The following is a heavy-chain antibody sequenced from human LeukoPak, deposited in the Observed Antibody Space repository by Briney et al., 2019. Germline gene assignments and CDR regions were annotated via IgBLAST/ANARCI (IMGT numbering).Heavy chain of an antibody. D-gene: IGHD1-26*01. CDR3: ARVSLPVGSWVVGATAYYFDY. V-gene: IGHV1-69*01. CDR1: GASVSSNA. Sequence: SVKVSCKAPGASVSSNAISWVRQAPGQGLGWMGGIIPIFGTANYAQKFQGRVTITADESTSTAYMELSSLRSEDTAVYYCARVSLPVGSWVVGATAYYFDYWGQGTLVTVSS. CDR2: IIPIFGTA. J-gene: IGHJ4*02.